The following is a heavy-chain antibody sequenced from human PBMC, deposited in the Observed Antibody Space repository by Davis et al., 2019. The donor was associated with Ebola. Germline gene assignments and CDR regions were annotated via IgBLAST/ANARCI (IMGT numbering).Heavy chain of an antibody. CDR1: GFTFDDYA. V-gene: IGHV3-9*01. CDR3: AKGDVPFYYYDSSGYYVRSAFDI. J-gene: IGHJ3*02. D-gene: IGHD3-22*01. Sequence: SLKIPCAASGFTFDDYAMHWVRQAPGKGLEWVSGISWNSGSIRYADSVKGRFTISRDNAKNSLYLQMNSLRAEDTALYYCAKGDVPFYYYDSSGYYVRSAFDIWGQGTMVTVSS. CDR2: ISWNSGSI.